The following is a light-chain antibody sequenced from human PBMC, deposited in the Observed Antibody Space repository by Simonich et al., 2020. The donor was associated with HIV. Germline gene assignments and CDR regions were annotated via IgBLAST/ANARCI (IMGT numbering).Light chain of an antibody. CDR1: QSINSW. CDR2: KAS. CDR3: QQYNSYSWT. V-gene: IGKV1-5*03. J-gene: IGKJ1*01. Sequence: DIQMTQSPSTLSASVGDRVTITCRASQSINSWLAWYQQKPGKAPIPRMYKASTLESGVPTRFSGSGSGTEFTLTISSLQPDDFATYYCQQYNSYSWTFGQGTKVEIK.